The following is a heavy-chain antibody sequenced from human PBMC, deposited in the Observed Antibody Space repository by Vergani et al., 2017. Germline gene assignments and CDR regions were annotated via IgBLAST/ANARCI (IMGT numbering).Heavy chain of an antibody. Sequence: QVQLVQSGAEVKKPGSSVKVSCKASGGTFSSYAISWVRQAPGQGLEWMGRIIPIFGPANYAQKFQGRVTITADESTSTAYMELSSLRSEDTAVYYCARDSGSSSWYYDYYYGMDVWGQGTTVTVSS. V-gene: IGHV1-69*13. CDR2: IIPIFGPA. CDR3: ARDSGSSSWYYDYYYGMDV. J-gene: IGHJ6*02. CDR1: GGTFSSYA. D-gene: IGHD6-13*01.